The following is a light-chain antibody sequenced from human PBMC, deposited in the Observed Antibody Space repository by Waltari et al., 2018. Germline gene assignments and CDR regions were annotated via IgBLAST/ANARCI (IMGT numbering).Light chain of an antibody. CDR3: QTGGHGTWV. V-gene: IGLV4-69*01. CDR1: SGHSSNV. J-gene: IGLJ3*02. CDR2: VNSDGSH. Sequence: QLVLTQSPSASASLGASVKLTCTLSSGHSSNVIAWLQQQPEKGPRYLMKVNSDGSHSKGDGIPDRCSGSSSGAERYLTISSLQSEDEADYYCQTGGHGTWVFGGGTKLTVL.